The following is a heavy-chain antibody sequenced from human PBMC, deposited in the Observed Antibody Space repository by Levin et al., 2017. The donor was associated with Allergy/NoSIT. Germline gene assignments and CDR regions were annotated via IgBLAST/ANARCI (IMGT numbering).Heavy chain of an antibody. Sequence: SQTLSLTCAVYGGSFSGCYWSWIRQFPGKGLEWIGEINHRGFTTYNASLKSRVTISVDTSRNQFSLTLKSATAADTAVYYCASWGGPTNYFDFWGQGTPVTVSS. J-gene: IGHJ4*02. CDR3: ASWGGPTNYFDF. CDR2: INHRGFT. CDR1: GGSFSGCY. V-gene: IGHV4-34*01. D-gene: IGHD3-16*01.